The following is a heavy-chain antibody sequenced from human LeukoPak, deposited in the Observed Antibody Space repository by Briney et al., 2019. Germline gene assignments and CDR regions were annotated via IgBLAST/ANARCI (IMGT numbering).Heavy chain of an antibody. CDR2: INHSGST. D-gene: IGHD3-22*01. V-gene: IGHV4-34*01. CDR3: ARGVPSPYDSSGYYPYY. Sequence: INHSGSTNYNPSLKSRVTISVDTSKNQFSLKLSSVTAADTAVYYCARGVPSPYDSSGYYPYYWGQGTLVTVSS. J-gene: IGHJ4*02.